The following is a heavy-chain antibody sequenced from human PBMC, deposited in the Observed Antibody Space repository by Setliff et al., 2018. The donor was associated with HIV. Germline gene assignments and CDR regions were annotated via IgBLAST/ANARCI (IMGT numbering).Heavy chain of an antibody. D-gene: IGHD2-2*01. Sequence: ASVKVSCKASGYTFTSYDINWVRQATGRGLEWMGWMNPNSGNTNYAQKFQGWVTMTRDTSISTAYMELSRLRSDDTAVYYCAREGRVKTDCSSTSCYVGGMDVWGQGTTVTVSS. CDR3: AREGRVKTDCSSTSCYVGGMDV. CDR2: MNPNSGNT. V-gene: IGHV1-2*04. J-gene: IGHJ6*02. CDR1: GYTFTSYD.